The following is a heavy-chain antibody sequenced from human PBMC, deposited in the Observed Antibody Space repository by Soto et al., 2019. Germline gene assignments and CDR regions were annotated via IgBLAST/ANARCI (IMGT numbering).Heavy chain of an antibody. D-gene: IGHD2-15*01. V-gene: IGHV1-69*13. CDR1: GGTSSSYA. Sequence: SVKVSCKASGGTSSSYAISWVRQAPGQGLEWMGGIIPIFGTANYAQKFQGRVTITADESTSTAYMELSSLRSEDTAVYYCARLGCSGGSCYSRPNYYGMDVWGQGTTVTAP. CDR2: IIPIFGTA. CDR3: ARLGCSGGSCYSRPNYYGMDV. J-gene: IGHJ6*02.